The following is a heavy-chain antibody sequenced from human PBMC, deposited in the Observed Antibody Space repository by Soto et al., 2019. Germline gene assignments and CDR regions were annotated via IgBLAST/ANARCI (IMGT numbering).Heavy chain of an antibody. Sequence: SETLSLTCAVYGGSFSGYYWSWIRQTPGKGLEWIGEINHSGSPNYNPSLKSRVTISVDTSKNQFSLKLSSVTAADTAFYYCARVSKSMVRGVITGYGMDVWGQGTTVTVSS. CDR3: ARVSKSMVRGVITGYGMDV. J-gene: IGHJ6*02. V-gene: IGHV4-34*01. CDR1: GGSFSGYY. CDR2: INHSGSP. D-gene: IGHD3-10*01.